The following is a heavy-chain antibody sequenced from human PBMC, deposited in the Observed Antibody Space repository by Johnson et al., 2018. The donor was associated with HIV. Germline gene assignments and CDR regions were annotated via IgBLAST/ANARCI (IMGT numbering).Heavy chain of an antibody. D-gene: IGHD6-13*01. Sequence: QVQLVESGGGVVQPGRSLRLSCAASGITFSSYAMHWVRQAPGKGLAWVAVISYDGSNKYYADSVKGRFTISSDNSKNTLYLQMNSLRAEDTAVYYCVRPAAAGRDDAFDIWGQGTMVTVSS. CDR1: GITFSSYA. J-gene: IGHJ3*02. CDR2: ISYDGSNK. CDR3: VRPAAAGRDDAFDI. V-gene: IGHV3-30*04.